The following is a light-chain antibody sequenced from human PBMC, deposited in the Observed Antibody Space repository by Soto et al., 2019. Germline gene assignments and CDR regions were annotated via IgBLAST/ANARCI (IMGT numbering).Light chain of an antibody. CDR2: DAS. Sequence: EFVLTQSPGTLSLSPGERATLSCRASQTVRNNYLAWYQQKPGQAPRLLIYDASSRATGIPDRFSGGGSGTDFTLTISRLEPEDIATYFCQQYDNLPLTFGGGTKVEI. J-gene: IGKJ4*01. CDR3: QQYDNLPLT. V-gene: IGKV3-20*01. CDR1: QTVRNNY.